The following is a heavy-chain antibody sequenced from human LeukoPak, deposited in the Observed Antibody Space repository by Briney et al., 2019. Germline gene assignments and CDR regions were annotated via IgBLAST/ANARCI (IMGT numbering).Heavy chain of an antibody. J-gene: IGHJ4*02. V-gene: IGHV4-59*01. CDR3: ARDSYDRPLDY. CDR1: GGSISSYY. Sequence: SETLSLTCTVSGGSISSYYWSWIRQPPGKGLEWIGYIYYSGSTNYNPSLKSRVTISVDTSKNQFSLKLSSVTAADTAVYYCARDSYDRPLDYWGQGTLVTVSS. D-gene: IGHD3-22*01. CDR2: IYYSGST.